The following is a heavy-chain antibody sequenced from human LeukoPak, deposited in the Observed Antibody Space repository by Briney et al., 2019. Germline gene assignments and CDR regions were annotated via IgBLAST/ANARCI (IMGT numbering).Heavy chain of an antibody. CDR1: GYTFTSYG. D-gene: IGHD2-2*01. CDR3: ARRPNQYCSSTSCYLSGDFDY. Sequence: GASVKVSCKASGYTFTSYGISWVRQAPGQGLEWMGWISAYNGNTNYAQKLQGRVTMTTDTSTSTAYMELRSLRSDDTAVYYCARRPNQYCSSTSCYLSGDFDYWGQGTLVTVSS. J-gene: IGHJ4*02. V-gene: IGHV1-18*01. CDR2: ISAYNGNT.